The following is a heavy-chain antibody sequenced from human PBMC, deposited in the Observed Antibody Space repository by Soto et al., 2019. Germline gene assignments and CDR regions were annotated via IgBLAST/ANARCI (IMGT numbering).Heavy chain of an antibody. CDR1: GFTFSSYA. Sequence: EVQLLESGGGLEQPGGSLRLTCAASGFTFSSYAMTWVRQAPGKGLEWVSTVTADGSNTYYADSVKGRFTVSRDNSKNSLFLQMNSLRAEDTALDYCAKDRGRLIRGVILDFWGQGTLVTVSS. D-gene: IGHD3-10*01. CDR2: VTADGSNT. V-gene: IGHV3-23*01. CDR3: AKDRGRLIRGVILDF. J-gene: IGHJ4*02.